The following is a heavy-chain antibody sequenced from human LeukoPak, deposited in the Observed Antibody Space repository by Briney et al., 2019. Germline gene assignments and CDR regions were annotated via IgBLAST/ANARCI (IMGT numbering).Heavy chain of an antibody. CDR2: IYHSGST. CDR1: GGSISSHY. J-gene: IGHJ4*02. CDR3: ARHSSWYGTFRY. D-gene: IGHD6-13*01. V-gene: IGHV4-59*08. Sequence: SETLSLTCTVSGGSISSHYWSWIRQPPGKGLEWIGYIYHSGSTNYNPSLDSRVTISVDTSKNQFSLNLSSVTAADTAVYYCARHSSWYGTFRYWGQGTLVTVSS.